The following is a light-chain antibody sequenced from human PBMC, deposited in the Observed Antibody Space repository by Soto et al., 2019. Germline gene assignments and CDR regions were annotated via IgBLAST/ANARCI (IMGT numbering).Light chain of an antibody. Sequence: DIQMTQSPPTLSASVADRVTISCWASQDISTFLAWYQHKPGKATNLIIYDASTLQTGVPSRFRGSGFGTEFTLTISGLQPDDFAAYYCQLHDDYSHATFGQGTKVDIK. CDR3: QLHDDYSHAT. V-gene: IGKV1-5*01. CDR1: QDISTF. CDR2: DAS. J-gene: IGKJ2*01.